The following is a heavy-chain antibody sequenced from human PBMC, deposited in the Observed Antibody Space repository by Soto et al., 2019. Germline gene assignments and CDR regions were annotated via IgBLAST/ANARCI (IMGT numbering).Heavy chain of an antibody. D-gene: IGHD3-3*01. CDR2: IYYSGTT. Sequence: TLSLTCTVSGGSINTGDCYWTWVRQPRGKGLEWIGYIYYSGTTYYNPSLKSRVSLSLDTSKNHFSLRLTSVTAADTAVYYCARGVDFEGFSPYGMDVWGQGTTVTVYS. CDR3: ARGVDFEGFSPYGMDV. J-gene: IGHJ6*02. CDR1: GGSINTGDCY. V-gene: IGHV4-30-4*01.